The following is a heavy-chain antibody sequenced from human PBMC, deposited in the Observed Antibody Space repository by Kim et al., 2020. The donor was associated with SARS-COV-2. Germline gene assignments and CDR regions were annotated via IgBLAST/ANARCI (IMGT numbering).Heavy chain of an antibody. CDR1: GFTLRSYW. Sequence: GGSLRLSCAASGFTLRSYWTHWVRQVPGKGLVWVSHINNEGSTTTYADSVKGRFTVSRDNARNTVYLQMNSLRAEDTAVYYCTRDWQLSFDYWGQGALVTVSS. CDR3: TRDWQLSFDY. D-gene: IGHD1-1*01. V-gene: IGHV3-74*01. J-gene: IGHJ4*02. CDR2: INNEGSTT.